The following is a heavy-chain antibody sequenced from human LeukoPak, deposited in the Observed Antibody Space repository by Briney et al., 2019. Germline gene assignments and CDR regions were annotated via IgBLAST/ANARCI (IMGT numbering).Heavy chain of an antibody. Sequence: PSETLSLTCTVSGGSISSSSYYWGWIRQPPGKGLEWVGSIYYSGSTYYNPSLKSRVTISVDTSKNQFSLKLSSVTAADTAVYYCATQTKEFDYWGQGTLVTVSS. D-gene: IGHD1/OR15-1a*01. CDR2: IYYSGST. V-gene: IGHV4-39*01. CDR3: ATQTKEFDY. J-gene: IGHJ4*02. CDR1: GGSISSSSYY.